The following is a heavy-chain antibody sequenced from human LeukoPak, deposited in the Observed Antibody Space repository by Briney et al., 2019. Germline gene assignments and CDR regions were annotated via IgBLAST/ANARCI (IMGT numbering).Heavy chain of an antibody. Sequence: GGSLRLSCAASGLTVSSNYMSWVRQAPGKGLEWVSIIYIGGDTYYADSVKGRFTISRDNAKNSLYLQMNSLRAEDTAVYYCARDWTTVGPFDYWGQGTLVTVSS. CDR1: GLTVSSNY. J-gene: IGHJ4*02. V-gene: IGHV3-53*01. D-gene: IGHD4-11*01. CDR3: ARDWTTVGPFDY. CDR2: IYIGGDT.